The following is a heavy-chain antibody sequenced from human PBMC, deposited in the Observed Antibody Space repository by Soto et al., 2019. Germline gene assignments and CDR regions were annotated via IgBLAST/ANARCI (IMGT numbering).Heavy chain of an antibody. J-gene: IGHJ4*02. D-gene: IGHD2-2*01. Sequence: SETLSLTCTVSGGSISSYYWSWIRQPPGKGLEWIGYIYYSGSTNYNPSLKGRFTISRDNAKNTLYLQMNSLRAEDTAVYYCASQLSSTDYWGQGTLVTVSS. V-gene: IGHV4-59*08. CDR3: ASQLSSTDY. CDR2: IYYSGST. CDR1: GGSISSYY.